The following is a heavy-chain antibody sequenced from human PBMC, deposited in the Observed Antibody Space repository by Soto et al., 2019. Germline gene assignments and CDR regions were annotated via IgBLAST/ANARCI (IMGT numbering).Heavy chain of an antibody. CDR3: AKGHNFWQLGIDY. CDR2: ISGSGGST. D-gene: IGHD6-6*01. Sequence: LSLTCAASGFTFSSYAMSWVRQAPGKGLEWVSAISGSGGSTYYADSVKGRFTISRDNSKNTLYLQMNSLRAEDTAVYYCAKGHNFWQLGIDYWGQGTLVTVSS. V-gene: IGHV3-23*01. J-gene: IGHJ4*02. CDR1: GFTFSSYA.